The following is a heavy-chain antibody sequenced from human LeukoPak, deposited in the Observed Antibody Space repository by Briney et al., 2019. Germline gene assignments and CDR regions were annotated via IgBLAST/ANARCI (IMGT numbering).Heavy chain of an antibody. CDR3: ARDRGITMVRGVIKNYYYMDV. CDR2: IYYSGST. J-gene: IGHJ6*03. Sequence: SETLSLTCTVSGGSISSYYWSWIRQPPGKGLEWIGYIYYSGSTNYNPSLKSRVTISVDTSKNQFSLKLSSVTAADTAVYYCARDRGITMVRGVIKNYYYMDVWGKGTTITISS. V-gene: IGHV4-59*01. D-gene: IGHD3-10*01. CDR1: GGSISSYY.